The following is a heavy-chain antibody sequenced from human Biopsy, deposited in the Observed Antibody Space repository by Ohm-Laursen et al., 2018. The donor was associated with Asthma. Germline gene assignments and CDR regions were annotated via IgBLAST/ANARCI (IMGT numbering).Heavy chain of an antibody. V-gene: IGHV1-69*06. Sequence: SVKVSCKASGGTFGNYAISWVRQAPGLGLEWMGGISPVFGSTNIAQKFQGRVTTSADIFTKTAYLEVSSLSSEDTAVYYCARGYSGSDRIVYYYSGLEVWGQGTTVTVSS. CDR2: ISPVFGST. CDR1: GGTFGNYA. CDR3: ARGYSGSDRIVYYYSGLEV. J-gene: IGHJ6*02. D-gene: IGHD5-12*01.